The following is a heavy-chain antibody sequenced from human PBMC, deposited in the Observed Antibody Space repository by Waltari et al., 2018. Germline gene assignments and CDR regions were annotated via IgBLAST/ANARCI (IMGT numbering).Heavy chain of an antibody. J-gene: IGHJ4*02. CDR1: GYTFTGYY. CDR3: ARSHGTARYSSGWYLDY. D-gene: IGHD6-19*01. V-gene: IGHV1-2*06. Sequence: QVQLVQSGAEVKKPGASVKVSCKASGYTFTGYYMHWVRQAPGQGLEWMGRINPNSGGTNYAQKFQGRGTMTRDTSISTAYMELSRLRSDDTAVYYCARSHGTARYSSGWYLDYWGQGTLVTVSS. CDR2: INPNSGGT.